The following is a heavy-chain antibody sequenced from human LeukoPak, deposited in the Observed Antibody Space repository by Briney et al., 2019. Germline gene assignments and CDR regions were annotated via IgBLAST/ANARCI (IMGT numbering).Heavy chain of an antibody. CDR3: ARPWCCSSTSDYTLDY. D-gene: IGHD2-2*02. CDR1: GYSFSSYC. V-gene: IGHV5-51*01. J-gene: IGHJ4*02. Sequence: GESLKISRKGSGYSFSSYCIGLGRQMPGKGLGGVGIIYPGDSYTRHCPSFQGQVNILASKSISLAYLPWSSLKASETAMYCCARPWCCSSTSDYTLDYWGQGTLVGVCS. CDR2: IYPGDSYT.